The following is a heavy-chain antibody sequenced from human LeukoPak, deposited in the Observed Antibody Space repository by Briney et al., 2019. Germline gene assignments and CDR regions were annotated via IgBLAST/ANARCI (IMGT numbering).Heavy chain of an antibody. D-gene: IGHD7-27*01. CDR2: IYKDGRT. V-gene: IGHV3-53*01. Sequence: PGVSLRLSGAASGFTVSGHYMIWFRQAPGNGLEWFSAIYKDGRTFDADAVRGRFTISRDNTKNTLYLQMNSLRAEDTAVYYCATLWGGLGDIWGQGTVVTVSS. J-gene: IGHJ3*02. CDR1: GFTVSGHY. CDR3: ATLWGGLGDI.